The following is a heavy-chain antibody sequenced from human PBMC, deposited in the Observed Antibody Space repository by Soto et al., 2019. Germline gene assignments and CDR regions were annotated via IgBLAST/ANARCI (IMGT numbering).Heavy chain of an antibody. CDR2: IYPGDSDT. CDR1: GNSFTSYW. D-gene: IGHD2-15*01. J-gene: IGHJ4*02. V-gene: IGHV5-51*01. Sequence: XESLKISCQGSGNSFTSYWIGLVLHMPGKGLEWMGIIYPGDSDTRYSPSFQGQVTISADKSISTAYLQWSGLGASDTAMYYCANKYCTSSSCYFDSWGQGTLVTVSS. CDR3: ANKYCTSSSCYFDS.